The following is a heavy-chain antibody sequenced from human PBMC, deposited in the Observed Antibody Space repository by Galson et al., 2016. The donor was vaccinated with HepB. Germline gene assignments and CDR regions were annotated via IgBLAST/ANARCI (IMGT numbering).Heavy chain of an antibody. Sequence: ASGFTVSSNYMSWVRQAPGKGLEWVSVVYSSGNTYYAGSVKGRFTISRDNSKNTLYLQMNSLRAEDTAVYYCARGTGGKYYYGMDVWGQGTTVTVPS. D-gene: IGHD2-8*02. CDR1: GFTVSSNY. J-gene: IGHJ6*02. CDR3: ARGTGGKYYYGMDV. V-gene: IGHV3-53*01. CDR2: VYSSGNT.